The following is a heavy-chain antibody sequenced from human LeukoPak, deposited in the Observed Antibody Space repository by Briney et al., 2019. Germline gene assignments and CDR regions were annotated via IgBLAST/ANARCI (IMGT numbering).Heavy chain of an antibody. V-gene: IGHV4-39*01. CDR2: IEYSGST. Sequence: PSETLSLTCSVSGGSIGSRYDYWGWIRQPPGKGLEWIGSIEYSGSTYYNPPLKSRVIMSVDTSKKQFSLKVTSVTAADTAVYYCARLAHSSGYLAFDYWGQGTLVTVSS. CDR1: GGSIGSRYDY. CDR3: ARLAHSSGYLAFDY. J-gene: IGHJ4*02. D-gene: IGHD6-19*01.